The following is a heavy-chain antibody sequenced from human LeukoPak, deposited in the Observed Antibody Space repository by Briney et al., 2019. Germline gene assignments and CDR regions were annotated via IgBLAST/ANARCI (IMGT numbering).Heavy chain of an antibody. CDR1: GYTFTGYY. Sequence: GASVKVSCKASGYTFTGYYMHWVRQAPGQGLEWMGWIDPNSGGTNYAQKFQGRVTMTRDTSISTAYMELRSLRSDDTAVYYCARDLMVRGVGGPPVDYWGQGTLVTVSS. D-gene: IGHD3-10*01. CDR3: ARDLMVRGVGGPPVDY. V-gene: IGHV1-2*02. J-gene: IGHJ4*02. CDR2: IDPNSGGT.